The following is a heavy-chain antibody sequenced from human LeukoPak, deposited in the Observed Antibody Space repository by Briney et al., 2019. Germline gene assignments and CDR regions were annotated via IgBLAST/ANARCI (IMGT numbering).Heavy chain of an antibody. Sequence: GGSLRLSCAASGFTFSNSAMSWVRQAPGKGLEWVSTLSRSGITTYYADSVKGRFTISRANSKNTLYLQMNRLRAEDTAVYYCAKGIYSGGWSYFDYWGHGTLVTVSS. J-gene: IGHJ4*01. D-gene: IGHD6-19*01. V-gene: IGHV3-23*01. CDR3: AKGIYSGGWSYFDY. CDR2: LSRSGITT. CDR1: GFTFSNSA.